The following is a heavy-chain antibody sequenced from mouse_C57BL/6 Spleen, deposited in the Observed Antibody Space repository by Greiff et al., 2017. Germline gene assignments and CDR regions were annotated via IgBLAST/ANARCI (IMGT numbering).Heavy chain of an antibody. Sequence: QVQLQQPGAELVRPGTSVKLSCKASGYTFTSYWMHWVKQRPGQGLEWIGVIDPSDSYTNYNQKFKGKATLTVDTSSSTAYMQLSSLTSEDSAIYYCARSGGWAYSNQFAYWGQGTLVTVSA. J-gene: IGHJ3*01. CDR3: ARSGGWAYSNQFAY. CDR1: GYTFTSYW. V-gene: IGHV1-59*01. D-gene: IGHD2-5*01. CDR2: IDPSDSYT.